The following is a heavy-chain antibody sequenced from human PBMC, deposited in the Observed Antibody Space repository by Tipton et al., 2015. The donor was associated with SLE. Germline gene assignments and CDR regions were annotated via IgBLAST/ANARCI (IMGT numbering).Heavy chain of an antibody. CDR1: GFTFSSYA. D-gene: IGHD1-26*01. Sequence: SLRLSCAASGFTFSSYAMSWVRQAPGKGLEWVSAISGSGGSKYYADSVKGRFTISRDNSKNTLYLQMNSLRAEDTAVYYCAKLQGAGVGAIFDYWGQGTLVTVSS. J-gene: IGHJ4*02. V-gene: IGHV3-23*01. CDR3: AKLQGAGVGAIFDY. CDR2: ISGSGGSK.